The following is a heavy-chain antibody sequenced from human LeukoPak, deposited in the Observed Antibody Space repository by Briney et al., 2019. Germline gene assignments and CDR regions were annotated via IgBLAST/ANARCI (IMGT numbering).Heavy chain of an antibody. CDR2: INPNSGGT. Sequence: ASVKVSCKASGYTFTSYGISWVRQAPGQGLEWMGWINPNSGGTNYAQKFQGRVTMTRDTSISTAYMELSRLRSDDTAVYYCASGHLYDLGGFDYWGQGTLVTVSS. J-gene: IGHJ4*02. V-gene: IGHV1-2*02. CDR3: ASGHLYDLGGFDY. D-gene: IGHD4-23*01. CDR1: GYTFTSYG.